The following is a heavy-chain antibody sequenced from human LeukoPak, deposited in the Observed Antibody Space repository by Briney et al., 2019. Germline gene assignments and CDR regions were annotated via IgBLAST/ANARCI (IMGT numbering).Heavy chain of an antibody. D-gene: IGHD3-3*01. Sequence: GGSLRLSCATSGFTFSSHGKDWVRQAPGKGLEWVAVISLDGSNKYYADSVKCRFTITRDNSKNTLYLQMNSLRSEDPAVYYCAIPFDFWSGTEDYWGQGTLVTVSS. CDR1: GFTFSSHG. J-gene: IGHJ4*02. V-gene: IGHV3-30*03. CDR2: ISLDGSNK. CDR3: AIPFDFWSGTEDY.